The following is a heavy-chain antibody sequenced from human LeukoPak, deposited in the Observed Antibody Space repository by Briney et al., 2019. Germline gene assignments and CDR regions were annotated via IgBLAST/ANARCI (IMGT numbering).Heavy chain of an antibody. V-gene: IGHV3-30-3*01. CDR1: GFTFSSYA. Sequence: GGSLRLSCTASGFTFSSYAMHWVRQAPGKGLEWVAVISYDGSNKYYADSVKGRFTISRDNSKNTLYLQMNSLRAEDTAVYYCARAPHYYDSGGYFYWGQGTLVTVSS. J-gene: IGHJ4*02. CDR3: ARAPHYYDSGGYFY. D-gene: IGHD3-22*01. CDR2: ISYDGSNK.